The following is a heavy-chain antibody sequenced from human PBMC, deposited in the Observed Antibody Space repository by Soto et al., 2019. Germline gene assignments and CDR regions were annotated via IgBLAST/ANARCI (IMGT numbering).Heavy chain of an antibody. CDR1: GYTFTSYY. D-gene: IGHD2-21*02. Sequence: QVQLVQSGAEVKKPGASVKVSCKASGYTFTSYYVHWIRQAPGQGLEWMGIINASGGRTTYAPKFQGRVTMTRDTSTSTVYMELSSLTSDDTATYFCGRILPPATFAYWGQGTLVTVSS. CDR2: INASGGRT. CDR3: GRILPPATFAY. V-gene: IGHV1-46*03. J-gene: IGHJ4*02.